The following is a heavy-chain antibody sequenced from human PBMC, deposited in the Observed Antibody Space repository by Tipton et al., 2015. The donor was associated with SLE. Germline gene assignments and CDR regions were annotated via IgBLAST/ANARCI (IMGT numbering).Heavy chain of an antibody. D-gene: IGHD6-13*01. V-gene: IGHV3-30*02. CDR2: IRYDGSNK. CDR1: GFTFSSYG. Sequence: SGFTFSSYGMHWVRQAPGKGLEWVAFIRYDGSNKYYADSVKGRFTISRDNSKNTLYLQMSSLRSEDTAVYYCARDRQLASSRGYYGMDVWGQGTTVTVSS. J-gene: IGHJ6*02. CDR3: ARDRQLASSRGYYGMDV.